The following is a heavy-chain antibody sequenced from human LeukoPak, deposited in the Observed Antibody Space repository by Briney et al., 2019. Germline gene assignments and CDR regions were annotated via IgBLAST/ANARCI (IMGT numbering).Heavy chain of an antibody. CDR2: IYYSGST. V-gene: IGHV4-59*01. Sequence: SETLSLTCIVSGGSISSYYWSWIRQPPGKGLEWIGYIYYSGSTNYNPSLKSRVTISVDTSKNQFSLKLSSVTAADTAVYYCARTGYSSGWSHFDYWGQGTLVTVSS. CDR3: ARTGYSSGWSHFDY. CDR1: GGSISSYY. D-gene: IGHD6-19*01. J-gene: IGHJ4*02.